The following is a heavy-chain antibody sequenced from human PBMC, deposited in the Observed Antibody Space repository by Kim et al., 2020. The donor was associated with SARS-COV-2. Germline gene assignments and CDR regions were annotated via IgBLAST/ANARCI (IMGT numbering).Heavy chain of an antibody. CDR2: IWYDGSNK. D-gene: IGHD2-15*01. J-gene: IGHJ3*02. Sequence: GGSLRLSCAASGFTFSSYGMHCVRQAPGKGLEWVAVIWYDGSNKYYADSVKGRFTISRDNSKNTLYLQMNSLRAEDTAVYYCARAGGPVAFDIWGQGTMVTVSS. CDR3: ARAGGPVAFDI. CDR1: GFTFSSYG. V-gene: IGHV3-33*01.